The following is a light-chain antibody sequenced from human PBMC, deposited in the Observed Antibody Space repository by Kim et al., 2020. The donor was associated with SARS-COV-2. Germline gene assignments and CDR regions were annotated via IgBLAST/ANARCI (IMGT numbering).Light chain of an antibody. V-gene: IGKV1-33*01. Sequence: DIQMTQSPSSLSASVGDRVTITCQASQDISNYLNWYQQKPGKAPKLLIYDASNLETGVPSRFSGSGSGTDFTFTISSLQPEDIATYYCQQNDNPPFTFGRGTKVDIK. CDR1: QDISNY. J-gene: IGKJ3*01. CDR2: DAS. CDR3: QQNDNPPFT.